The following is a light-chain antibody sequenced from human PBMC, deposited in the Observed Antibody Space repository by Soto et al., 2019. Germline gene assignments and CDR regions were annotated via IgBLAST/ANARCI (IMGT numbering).Light chain of an antibody. CDR2: KVS. V-gene: IGKV2D-30*01. J-gene: IGKJ2*01. CDR1: QSLVYSDGNTY. Sequence: DVVMTQSPLSLPVTLGQPASISCRSSQSLVYSDGNTYLNWFQQRPGQSPRRLIYKVSNWDSGDAVDFSGSGPGADFALKIRRVGADDVGVDYCLQGTDWRPDTFGQGTKLEIK. CDR3: LQGTDWRPDT.